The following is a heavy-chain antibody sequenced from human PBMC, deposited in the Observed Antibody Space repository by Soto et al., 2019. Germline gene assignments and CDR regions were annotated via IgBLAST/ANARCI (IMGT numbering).Heavy chain of an antibody. J-gene: IGHJ4*02. CDR1: GGSISSGGYY. Sequence: SETLSLTCTVSGGSISSGGYYWSWIRQHPGKGLEWIGYIYYSGSTYYNPSLKSRVTISVDTSKNQFSLKLSSVTAADTAVYYCARAIAARRSYYFDYWGQGTLVTVFS. CDR3: ARAIAARRSYYFDY. V-gene: IGHV4-31*03. CDR2: IYYSGST. D-gene: IGHD6-6*01.